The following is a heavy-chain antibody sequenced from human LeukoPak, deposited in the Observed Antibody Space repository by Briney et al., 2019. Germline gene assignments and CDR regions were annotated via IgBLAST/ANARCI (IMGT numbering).Heavy chain of an antibody. V-gene: IGHV4-34*01. CDR2: INHSGST. CDR3: ASTPYSYGVFDH. Sequence: SETLSLTCAVYGGSFSGYYWSWIRQPPGKGLEWIGEINHSGSTNYNPSLKSRVTISVDTSKNQFSLKLSSVTAADTAVYYCASTPYSYGVFDHWGQGTLVTVSS. D-gene: IGHD5-18*01. CDR1: GGSFSGYY. J-gene: IGHJ4*02.